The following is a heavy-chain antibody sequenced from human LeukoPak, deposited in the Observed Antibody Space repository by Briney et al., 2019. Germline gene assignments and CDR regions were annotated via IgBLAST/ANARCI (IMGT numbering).Heavy chain of an antibody. CDR1: GGSISSGGYS. CDR2: IYHSGST. V-gene: IGHV4-30-2*05. CDR3: ARSPDDAFDI. Sequence: PSETLSLTCAVSGGSISSGGYSWSWIRQPPGKGLEWIGYIYHSGSTYYNPSLKSRVSISVDTSKNQFSLKLNSVTAADTAVYYCARSPDDAFDIWGQGTMVTVSS. J-gene: IGHJ3*02.